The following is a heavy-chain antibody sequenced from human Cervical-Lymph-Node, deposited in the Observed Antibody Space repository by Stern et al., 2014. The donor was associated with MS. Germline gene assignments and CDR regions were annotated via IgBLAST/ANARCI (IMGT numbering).Heavy chain of an antibody. CDR3: ARGDNSGYWYFDL. CDR2: ILPIFGTT. CDR1: GGTFSSNT. D-gene: IGHD1-14*01. V-gene: IGHV1-69*01. J-gene: IGHJ2*01. Sequence: QVQLVQSGAEVKKPGSSVQVSCKASGGTFSSNTFSWVRQAPGQGLEWMGGILPIFGTTNHAQKFQGRVTITADESTSTVYMELSRLRSEDTAVYYGARGDNSGYWYFDLWGRGTQVTVSS.